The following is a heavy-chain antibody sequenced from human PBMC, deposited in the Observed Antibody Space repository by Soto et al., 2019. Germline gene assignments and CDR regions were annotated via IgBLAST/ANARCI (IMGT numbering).Heavy chain of an antibody. CDR3: AREEVSRPNTYHGLDV. CDR2: ISSRSIYI. V-gene: IGHV3-21*01. CDR1: GFTFYTYT. Sequence: EVQVLESGGGLVQPGGSLRLSCAASGFTFYTYTMNWVRQAPGKGLEWVSSISSRSIYIYYADSVTGRFTISRDDARNSLYLQMNSLRAEDTAVYYCAREEVSRPNTYHGLDVWGQGTTVTVSS. J-gene: IGHJ6*02.